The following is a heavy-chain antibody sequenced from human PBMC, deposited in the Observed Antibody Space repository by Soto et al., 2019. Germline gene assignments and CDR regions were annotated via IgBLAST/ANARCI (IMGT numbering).Heavy chain of an antibody. CDR3: ARNIGTPPRHFDY. CDR1: GFTFSSYG. V-gene: IGHV3-33*01. D-gene: IGHD6-13*01. Sequence: PGGSLRLSCAASGFTFSSYGMHWVRQAPGKGLEWVAVIWYDGSNKYYADSVKGRFTIFRDNSKNTVYLQMNSLRDEDTAVYYCARNIGTPPRHFDYWGQGTLVTVSS. CDR2: IWYDGSNK. J-gene: IGHJ4*02.